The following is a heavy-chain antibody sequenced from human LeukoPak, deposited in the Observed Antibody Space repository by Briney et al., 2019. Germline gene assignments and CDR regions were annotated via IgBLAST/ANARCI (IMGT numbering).Heavy chain of an antibody. V-gene: IGHV1-69*05. J-gene: IGHJ6*03. CDR1: GGTFSSYA. D-gene: IGHD3-16*01. CDR2: IIPIFGTA. CDR3: AGDVTGDQEDYYYYMDV. Sequence: ASVKVSCKASGGTFSSYAISWVRQAPGQGLEWMGGIIPIFGTANYAQKFQGRVTITTDESTSTAYMELSSLRSEDTAVYYCAGDVTGDQEDYYYYMDVWGKGTTVTVSS.